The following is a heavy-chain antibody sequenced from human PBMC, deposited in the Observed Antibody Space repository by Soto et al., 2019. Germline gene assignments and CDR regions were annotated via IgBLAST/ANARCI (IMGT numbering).Heavy chain of an antibody. CDR1: GFTFSSYA. J-gene: IGHJ4*01. CDR2: IGSSGANT. Sequence: PGGSLRLSCVGSGFTFSSYAMRWVRQAPGKGLEWVSAIGSSGANTYYADSVKGLFTISRDNSKNTVYLQMNSLRAEDTAVYYCAKAFGTYYFDYWGQGTVVTVS. V-gene: IGHV3-23*01. D-gene: IGHD3-10*01. CDR3: AKAFGTYYFDY.